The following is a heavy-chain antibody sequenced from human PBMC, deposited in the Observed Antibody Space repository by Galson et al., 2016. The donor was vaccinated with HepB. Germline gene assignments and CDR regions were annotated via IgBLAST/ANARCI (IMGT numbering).Heavy chain of an antibody. CDR2: TNPNSGDT. V-gene: IGHV1-8*01. CDR1: GYPFTSYD. D-gene: IGHD3-10*01. CDR3: ARVQGRGFIMLNF. Sequence: SVKVSCKASGYPFTSYDINWVRQATGQGLEWMGWTNPNSGDTDYAQKFQGRVTMTRDTSISTAYMELTSLRSEDTAVYYCARVQGRGFIMLNFWGQGTLVTVSS. J-gene: IGHJ1*01.